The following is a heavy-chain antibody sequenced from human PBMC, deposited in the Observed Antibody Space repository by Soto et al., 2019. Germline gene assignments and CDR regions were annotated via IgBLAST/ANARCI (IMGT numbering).Heavy chain of an antibody. J-gene: IGHJ5*02. D-gene: IGHD5-12*01. CDR1: GDSISNYY. CDR3: ARKFSGLYSGFGP. Sequence: SETLSLTCNVSGDSISNYYWNWIRQSPGKGLEWIGSILYRGSTSYEPSLKSRVTMSLDTSKNQVFLTLTSVTAADTAVYYCARKFSGLYSGFGPWGQGILVTVSS. CDR2: ILYRGST. V-gene: IGHV4-59*01.